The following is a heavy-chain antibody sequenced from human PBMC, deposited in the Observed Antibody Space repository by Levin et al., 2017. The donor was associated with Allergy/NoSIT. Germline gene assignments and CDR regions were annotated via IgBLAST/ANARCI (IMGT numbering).Heavy chain of an antibody. CDR1: GYTFTSYA. CDR2: INAGNGNT. D-gene: IGHD2-8*02. J-gene: IGHJ4*02. Sequence: ASVKVSCKASGYTFTSYAMHWVRQAPGQRLEWMGWINAGNGNTKYSQKFQGRVTITRDTSASTAYMELSSLRSEDTAVYYCARPYCTGGVCYGNFDYWGQGTLVTVSS. CDR3: ARPYCTGGVCYGNFDY. V-gene: IGHV1-3*01.